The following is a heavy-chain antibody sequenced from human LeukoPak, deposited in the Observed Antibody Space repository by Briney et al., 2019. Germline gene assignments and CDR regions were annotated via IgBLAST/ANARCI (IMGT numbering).Heavy chain of an antibody. J-gene: IGHJ4*02. Sequence: SETLSLTCSVSGGSISSYYWSWIRQPPGKGLEWIGYTYYSGSTNYNPSLKSRVTISVDTSKNQFSLRLSSVTAADTAVYHCARHRVPYSGSYEEYWGQGTLVTVSS. CDR3: ARHRVPYSGSYEEY. CDR2: TYYSGST. CDR1: GGSISSYY. D-gene: IGHD1-26*01. V-gene: IGHV4-59*08.